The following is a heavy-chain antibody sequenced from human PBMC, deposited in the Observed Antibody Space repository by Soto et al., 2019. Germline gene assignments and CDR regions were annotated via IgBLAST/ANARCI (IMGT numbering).Heavy chain of an antibody. J-gene: IGHJ6*02. D-gene: IGHD3-22*01. Sequence: PGESLKISCKGSGYSFTSYWISWVRQMPGKGLEWMGRIDPSDSYTNYSPSFQGHVTISADKSISTAYLQWSSLKASDTAMYYCARRSYYDSSGYYGMDVWGQGTTVTVSS. V-gene: IGHV5-10-1*01. CDR1: GYSFTSYW. CDR3: ARRSYYDSSGYYGMDV. CDR2: IDPSDSYT.